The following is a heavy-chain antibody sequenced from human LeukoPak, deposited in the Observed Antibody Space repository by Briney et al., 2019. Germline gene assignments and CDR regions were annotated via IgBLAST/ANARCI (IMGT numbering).Heavy chain of an antibody. CDR1: GFTFSSYG. V-gene: IGHV3-33*01. CDR2: IWYDGSNK. D-gene: IGHD2-2*01. Sequence: PGGSLRLSCAASGFTFSSYGMHWVRQAPGKGLEWVAVIWYDGSNKYYADSVKGRFTISRDNSKNTLYLQMNSLRAEDTAVYYCARDGPYCSSTSCRHYFDYWGQGTLVTVSS. CDR3: ARDGPYCSSTSCRHYFDY. J-gene: IGHJ4*02.